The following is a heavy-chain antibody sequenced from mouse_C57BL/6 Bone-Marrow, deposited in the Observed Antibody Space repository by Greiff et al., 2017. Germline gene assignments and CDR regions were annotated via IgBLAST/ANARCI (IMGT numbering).Heavy chain of an antibody. CDR2: IDPENGDT. J-gene: IGHJ3*01. D-gene: IGHD6-5*01. V-gene: IGHV14-4*01. Sequence: EVQLQQSGAELVRPGASVKLSCTASGFNINNDYMHWVKQRPEQGLEWIGWIDPENGDTESASKFQGKATITADTTYNTAYLQLSSLTSEDSAVYYCTPYVDEGPGFAYGDRGHLVTVSA. CDR1: GFNINNDY. CDR3: TPYVDEGPGFAY.